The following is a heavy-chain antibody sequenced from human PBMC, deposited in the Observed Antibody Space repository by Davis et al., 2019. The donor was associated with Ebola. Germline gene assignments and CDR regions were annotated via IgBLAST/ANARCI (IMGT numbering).Heavy chain of an antibody. J-gene: IGHJ4*02. CDR2: IKSDGSST. Sequence: GESLKISCAASGFTSSSYWMHWVRQAPGKGLVWVSLIKSDGSSTRYADSVKGRFTISRDNAKNTLHLQMNSLRPEDTAVYYCARDIAVAGTIGFDYWGQGTLVTVSS. V-gene: IGHV3-74*01. D-gene: IGHD6-19*01. CDR1: GFTSSSYW. CDR3: ARDIAVAGTIGFDY.